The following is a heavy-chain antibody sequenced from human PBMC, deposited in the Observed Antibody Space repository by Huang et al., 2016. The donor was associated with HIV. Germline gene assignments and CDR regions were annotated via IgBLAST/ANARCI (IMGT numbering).Heavy chain of an antibody. V-gene: IGHV3-23*01. D-gene: IGHD2-2*01. CDR1: GFPFRNYA. CDR3: AKAMFTSSRFAFNI. J-gene: IGHJ3*02. Sequence: EVQLLESGGGLVQPGGSLRLFCAAAGFPFRNYAMGWVRQEPGEGLGGVSTIRANRDTTDYTDSVKGRFTISRDNAKNTLYLQMGGLRAEDAAIHYCAKAMFTSSRFAFNIWGLGTMVTVSS. CDR2: IRANRDTT.